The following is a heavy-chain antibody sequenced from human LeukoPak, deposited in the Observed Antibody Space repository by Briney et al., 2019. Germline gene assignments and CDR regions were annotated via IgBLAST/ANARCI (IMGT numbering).Heavy chain of an antibody. Sequence: SKTLSLTCTVSGGSISSYYWSWIRQPPGKGLEWIGYIYYSGSTNYNPSLKSRVTISVDTSKNQFSLKLSSVTAADTAVYYCARQVRVGIYCDSSGYSDDAFDIWGQGTMVTVSS. D-gene: IGHD3-22*01. V-gene: IGHV4-59*08. CDR1: GGSISSYY. CDR2: IYYSGST. J-gene: IGHJ3*02. CDR3: ARQVRVGIYCDSSGYSDDAFDI.